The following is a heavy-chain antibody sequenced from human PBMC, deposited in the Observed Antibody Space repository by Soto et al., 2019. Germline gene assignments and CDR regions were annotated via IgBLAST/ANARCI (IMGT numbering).Heavy chain of an antibody. V-gene: IGHV1-2*02. Sequence: QVQLVQSGAEVKKPGASVKVSCTTYGYTFSDYFLHWVRQAPGQGPEWMGFINPKQGGTEYAPKFQGRVTMTRDTSSSTVYMYLSGLTSDDTAIYYCARDSGIPGRYWYFGLWGRGTLVTVSS. CDR2: INPKQGGT. CDR3: ARDSGIPGRYWYFGL. CDR1: GYTFSDYF. D-gene: IGHD3-9*01. J-gene: IGHJ2*01.